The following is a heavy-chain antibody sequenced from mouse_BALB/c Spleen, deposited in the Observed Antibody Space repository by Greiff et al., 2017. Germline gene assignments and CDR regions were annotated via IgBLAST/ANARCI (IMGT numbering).Heavy chain of an antibody. CDR1: GDSITSGY. CDR3: ARIYYDYELWYFDV. J-gene: IGHJ1*01. V-gene: IGHV3-8*02. D-gene: IGHD2-4*01. Sequence: VHVKQSGPSLVKPSQTLSLTCSVTGDSITSGYWNWIRKFPGNKLEYMGYISYSGSTYYNPSLKSRISITRDTSKNQYYLQLNSVTTEDTATYYCARIYYDYELWYFDVWGAGTTVTVSS. CDR2: ISYSGST.